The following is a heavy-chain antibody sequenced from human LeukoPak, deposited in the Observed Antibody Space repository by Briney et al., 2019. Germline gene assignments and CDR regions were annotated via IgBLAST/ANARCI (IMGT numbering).Heavy chain of an antibody. D-gene: IGHD3-10*01. CDR3: AREFQDYYGSGSYFDY. Sequence: GGSLRLSCAASGFTVSSNYMSWVRRAPGKGLEWVSVIYSGGSTYYADSVKGRFTISRDNSKNTLYLQMNSLRAEDTAVYYCAREFQDYYGSGSYFDYWGQGTLVTVSS. V-gene: IGHV3-53*01. J-gene: IGHJ4*02. CDR1: GFTVSSNY. CDR2: IYSGGST.